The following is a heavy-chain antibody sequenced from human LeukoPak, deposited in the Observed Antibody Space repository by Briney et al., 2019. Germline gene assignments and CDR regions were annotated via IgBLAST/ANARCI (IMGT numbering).Heavy chain of an antibody. J-gene: IGHJ4*02. CDR1: GYTFTDYD. CDR3: ARSNRYSSGYSFDY. V-gene: IGHV1-8*01. CDR2: MDPNSGNT. D-gene: IGHD3-22*01. Sequence: GASVKVSCKASGYTFTDYDINWVRQATGQGLEWMGWMDPNSGNTGYAQKFQGRVTMTRNTSISTAYMELSSLRSEDTAVYYCARSNRYSSGYSFDYWGQGTLVTVSS.